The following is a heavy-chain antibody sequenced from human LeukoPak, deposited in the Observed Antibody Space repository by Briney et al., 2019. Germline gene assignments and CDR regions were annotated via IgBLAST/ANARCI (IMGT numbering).Heavy chain of an antibody. CDR2: INHSGST. V-gene: IGHV4-34*01. Sequence: SETLSLTCAVYGGSFSGYYWSWIRQPPGKGLEGIGEINHSGSTNYKPSIKSRVTISVHTSKNQFSLKLSSVTAADTAVYYCARTNPYSGYQKNWGQGSLVTVSS. D-gene: IGHD5-12*01. J-gene: IGHJ4*02. CDR3: ARTNPYSGYQKN. CDR1: GGSFSGYY.